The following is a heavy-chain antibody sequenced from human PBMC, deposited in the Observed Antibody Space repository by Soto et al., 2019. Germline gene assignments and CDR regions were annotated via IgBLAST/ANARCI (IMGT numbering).Heavy chain of an antibody. V-gene: IGHV3-23*01. D-gene: IGHD4-17*01. J-gene: IGHJ4*02. Sequence: EVQLLESGGGLVQPGGSLRLSCAASGFTFSSYSMTWVRQAPGKGLEWVSAISGSGTNRYYEDSVKGRFTISRDNSKNTLYLQMNSLRAEDTAVYYCANDRVDYGAYQGLDYWGQGTLVTVSS. CDR1: GFTFSSYS. CDR3: ANDRVDYGAYQGLDY. CDR2: ISGSGTNR.